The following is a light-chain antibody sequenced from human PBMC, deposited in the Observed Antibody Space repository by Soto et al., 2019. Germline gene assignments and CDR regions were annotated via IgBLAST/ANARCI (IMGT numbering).Light chain of an antibody. Sequence: QSALTQPASVSGSPGQSITISCTGTSSDVGRYNYVSWYQQHPGKAPKLMIYDVSFRPSGVSNRFSVSKSGNTASLTISGLQDDDEADYYCSSYTSTGTDVVFGGGTKLTVL. V-gene: IGLV2-14*01. CDR3: SSYTSTGTDVV. CDR2: DVS. CDR1: SSDVGRYNY. J-gene: IGLJ2*01.